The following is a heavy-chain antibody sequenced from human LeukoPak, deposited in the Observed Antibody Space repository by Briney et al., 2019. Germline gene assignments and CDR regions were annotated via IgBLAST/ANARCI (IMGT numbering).Heavy chain of an antibody. J-gene: IGHJ5*02. CDR2: INSDGSST. CDR3: ARGVVGRTGWFDP. V-gene: IGHV3-74*01. CDR1: GFTFSSNW. Sequence: GGSLRLSCAASGFTFSSNWMHWVRQAPGKGLVWVSRINSDGSSTSYADSVKGRFTISRDNAKNTLYLQMNSLRAEDTAVYYCARGVVGRTGWFDPWGQGTLVTVSS. D-gene: IGHD2-21*01.